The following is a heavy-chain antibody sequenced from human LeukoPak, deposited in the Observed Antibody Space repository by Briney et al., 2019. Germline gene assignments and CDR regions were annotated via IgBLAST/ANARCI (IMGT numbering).Heavy chain of an antibody. CDR1: GFTFSSYA. CDR2: ISSNGGST. V-gene: IGHV3-64D*06. D-gene: IGHD6-13*01. Sequence: PGGFLRLSCSASGFTFSSYAMHWVRQAPGKGLEYVSAISSNGGSTYYADSVKGRFTISRDNSKNTLYLQMSSLRAEDTAVYYCVKDRVSISSSGYFDYWGQGTLVTVSS. CDR3: VKDRVSISSSGYFDY. J-gene: IGHJ4*02.